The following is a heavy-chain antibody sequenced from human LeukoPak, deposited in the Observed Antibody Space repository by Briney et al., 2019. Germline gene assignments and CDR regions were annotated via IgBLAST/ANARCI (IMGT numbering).Heavy chain of an antibody. D-gene: IGHD3/OR15-3a*01. CDR3: AKVSGYYTPLDY. V-gene: IGHV3-48*03. CDR1: GFTFSDYE. Sequence: GGSLRLSCAASGFTFSDYEMNWVRQAPGKGLEWVSYISSSASIIYYSDSVKGRFTISRDNAKNSLYLQMNSLRAEDTAVYYCAKVSGYYTPLDYWGQGTLVTVSS. J-gene: IGHJ4*02. CDR2: ISSSASII.